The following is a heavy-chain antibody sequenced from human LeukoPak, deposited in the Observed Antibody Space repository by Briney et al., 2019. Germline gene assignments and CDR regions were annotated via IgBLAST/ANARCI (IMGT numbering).Heavy chain of an antibody. CDR1: GFTFSSYA. J-gene: IGHJ6*02. Sequence: GGSLRLSCAASGFTFSSYAMHWVRQAPGKGLEWAAVISYDGSNKYYADSVKGRFTISRDNSKNTLYLQMNSLRAEDTAVYYCARVGYSSSWYPPFHYYYGMDVWGQGTTVTVSS. CDR3: ARVGYSSSWYPPFHYYYGMDV. CDR2: ISYDGSNK. D-gene: IGHD6-13*01. V-gene: IGHV3-30*04.